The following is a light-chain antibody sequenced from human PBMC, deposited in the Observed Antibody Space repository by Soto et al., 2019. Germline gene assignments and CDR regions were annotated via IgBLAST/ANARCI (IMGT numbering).Light chain of an antibody. CDR1: QDITNH. Sequence: DIQMTQSPSSLSASVGDRVTISCQASQDITNHLNWYQQKPGRAPKLLIFDTSNLESGVPSRFSGSGSGTDFTFSISSLQPEDTATYHCQQYDTLPFTFGQGTKLEI. CDR3: QQYDTLPFT. CDR2: DTS. V-gene: IGKV1-33*01. J-gene: IGKJ2*01.